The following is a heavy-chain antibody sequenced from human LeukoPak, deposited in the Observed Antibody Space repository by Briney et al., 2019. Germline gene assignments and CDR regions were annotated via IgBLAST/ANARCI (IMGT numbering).Heavy chain of an antibody. CDR1: GYTFTSYG. D-gene: IGHD3-16*01. V-gene: IGHV1-18*01. Sequence: ASVKVSCKASGYTFTSYGISWVRQAPGQGLEWMGWISAYNGNTNYAQKLQGRVTMTTDTSASTAYMELSSLRSEDTAVYYCARDEEVMSWFDPWGQGTLVTVSS. J-gene: IGHJ5*02. CDR3: ARDEEVMSWFDP. CDR2: ISAYNGNT.